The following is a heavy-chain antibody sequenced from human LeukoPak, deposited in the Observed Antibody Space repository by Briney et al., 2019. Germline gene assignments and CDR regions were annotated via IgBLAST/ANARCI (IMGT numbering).Heavy chain of an antibody. CDR3: AREGGCSSASCYVTFDY. CDR1: GYSISSGYY. CDR2: IYHSGST. V-gene: IGHV4-38-2*02. J-gene: IGHJ4*02. Sequence: SETLSLTCAVSGYSISSGYYWGWIRQPPGKGLEWIGSIYHSGSTYYNPSLKSRVTISVDTSKNQFSLKLSSVTAADTAVYYCAREGGCSSASCYVTFDYWGQGTLVTVSS. D-gene: IGHD2-2*01.